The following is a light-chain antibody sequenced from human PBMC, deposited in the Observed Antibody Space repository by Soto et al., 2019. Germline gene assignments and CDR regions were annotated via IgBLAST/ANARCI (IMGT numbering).Light chain of an antibody. Sequence: QSALTQPASVSGSPGQSITISCTGTSSDIGRYDYVSWFQQHPGRAPKLLIYEVINRPSGVSIRFSGSKSGSKASLTISGLQAEDEDDFYCSSFTASSTLVFGGGTKLTVL. CDR3: SSFTASSTLV. J-gene: IGLJ3*02. V-gene: IGLV2-14*01. CDR1: SSDIGRYDY. CDR2: EVI.